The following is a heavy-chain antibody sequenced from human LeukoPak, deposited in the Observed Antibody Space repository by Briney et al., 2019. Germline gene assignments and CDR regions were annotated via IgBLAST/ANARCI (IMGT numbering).Heavy chain of an antibody. CDR2: ISYDGSNK. V-gene: IGHV3-30*04. D-gene: IGHD4-17*01. J-gene: IGHJ4*02. Sequence: GGSLRLSCAASGFTFSSYAMHWVRQAPGKGLEWVAVISYDGSNKYYADSVKGRFTISRDNSKNTLYLQMNSLRAEDTAVYYCAREGVSSDYPLGYWGQGTLVTVSS. CDR1: GFTFSSYA. CDR3: AREGVSSDYPLGY.